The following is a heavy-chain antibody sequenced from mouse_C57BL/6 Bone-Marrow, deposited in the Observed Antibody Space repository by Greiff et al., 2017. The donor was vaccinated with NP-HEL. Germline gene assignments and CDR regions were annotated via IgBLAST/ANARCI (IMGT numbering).Heavy chain of an antibody. Sequence: EVQLQQSGAELVRPGASVKLSCTASGFTITDDYMHWVKQRPEQGLEWIGWIDPENGDTEYASKFQGKATITADTSSNTAYLQLSSLTSEDTAVYYCTTPLGVYYGSMDYWGQGTSVTVSS. CDR1: GFTITDDY. J-gene: IGHJ4*01. CDR3: TTPLGVYYGSMDY. V-gene: IGHV14-4*01. D-gene: IGHD1-1*01. CDR2: IDPENGDT.